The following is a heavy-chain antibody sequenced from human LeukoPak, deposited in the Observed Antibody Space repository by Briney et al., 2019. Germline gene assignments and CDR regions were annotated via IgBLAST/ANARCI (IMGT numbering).Heavy chain of an antibody. J-gene: IGHJ5*02. CDR1: GFTVSSNY. Sequence: GGSLRLSCAASGFTVSSNYMSWVRQAPGKGLEWVSAISGSGGSTYYADSVKGRFTISRDNSKNTLYLQMNSLRAEDTAVYYCASELWFGESDQFDPWGQGTLVTVSS. CDR2: ISGSGGST. CDR3: ASELWFGESDQFDP. V-gene: IGHV3-53*01. D-gene: IGHD3-10*01.